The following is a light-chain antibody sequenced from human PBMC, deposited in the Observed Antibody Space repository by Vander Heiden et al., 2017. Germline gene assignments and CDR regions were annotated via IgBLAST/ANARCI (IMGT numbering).Light chain of an antibody. Sequence: QSVLTQPPSVSGAPGQRVTISCTGSSSNTGAGYDVHWYQLLPGTAPKLLIFGTSNRPSGVPDRFSGSKSGTSASLAITGLQAEDEADYYCQSYDSSLSGSWVFGGGTKLTVL. CDR1: SSNTGAGYD. J-gene: IGLJ3*02. V-gene: IGLV1-40*01. CDR3: QSYDSSLSGSWV. CDR2: GTS.